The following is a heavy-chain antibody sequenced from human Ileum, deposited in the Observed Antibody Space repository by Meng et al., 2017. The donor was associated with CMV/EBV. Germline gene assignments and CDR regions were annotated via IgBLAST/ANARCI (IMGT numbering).Heavy chain of an antibody. J-gene: IGHJ4*02. Sequence: QSLLVDAAAEMRRRVSIVKISVKTSCSSLNDYLRYWVRQAPGQGFEWMGWIRTHSGDTKYQQNFEVRVILTREVSISTGYMELVGLTLDNTAVESCAREAVVGTRDCGYWGQGTLVTVFS. CDR3: AREAVVGTRDCGY. V-gene: IGHV1-2*02. CDR1: CSSLNDYL. CDR2: IRTHSGDT. D-gene: IGHD2-21*02.